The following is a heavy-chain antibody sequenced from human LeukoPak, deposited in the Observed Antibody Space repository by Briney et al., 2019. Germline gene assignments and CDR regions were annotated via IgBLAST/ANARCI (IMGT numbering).Heavy chain of an antibody. CDR1: GGSISSYY. CDR3: ARGGGSYFWFDP. V-gene: IGHV4-59*01. J-gene: IGHJ5*02. CDR2: IYYSGST. Sequence: SETLSLTCTVSGGSISSYYWSWIRQPPGKGLEWIGYIYYSGSTNYNPSLKSRVTISVDTSKNQFSLKLSSVTAADTAVYYCARGGGSYFWFDPWGQGTLVTVSS. D-gene: IGHD1-26*01.